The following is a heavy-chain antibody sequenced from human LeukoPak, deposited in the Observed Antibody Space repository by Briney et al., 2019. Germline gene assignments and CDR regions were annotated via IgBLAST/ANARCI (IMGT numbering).Heavy chain of an antibody. CDR3: AKAFQYGVHYYYMDV. Sequence: GRSLRLSCAASGFTFSTYGLHWVRQAPGKGLEWVTVISYDGSNKYYADSVKGRFTISRDNSKNTLYLQMNSLRAEDTAVYYCAKAFQYGVHYYYMDVWGKGTTVTVSS. V-gene: IGHV3-30*18. CDR2: ISYDGSNK. CDR1: GFTFSTYG. D-gene: IGHD3-10*01. J-gene: IGHJ6*03.